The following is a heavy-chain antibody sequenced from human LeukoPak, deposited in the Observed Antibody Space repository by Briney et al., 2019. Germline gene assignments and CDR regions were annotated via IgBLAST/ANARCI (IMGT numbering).Heavy chain of an antibody. Sequence: SGTLSLTCAVSGGSISSSNWWSWVRQPPGKGLEWIGEIYHSGSTNYNPSLKSRVTISVDKSKNQFSLKLSSVTAADTAVYYCARGDYYDSSGYCLDYWGQGTLVTVSS. D-gene: IGHD3-22*01. V-gene: IGHV4-4*02. J-gene: IGHJ4*02. CDR1: GGSISSSNW. CDR3: ARGDYYDSSGYCLDY. CDR2: IYHSGST.